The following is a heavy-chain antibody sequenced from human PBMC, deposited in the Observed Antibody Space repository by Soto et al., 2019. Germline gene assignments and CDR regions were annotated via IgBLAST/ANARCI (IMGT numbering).Heavy chain of an antibody. J-gene: IGHJ4*02. V-gene: IGHV3-48*03. CDR2: IDNSGDSI. CDR1: GFTFSSYQ. Sequence: GGSLRLSCAASGFTFSSYQMNWVRHVPGKGLEWIAYIDNSGDSIFYADSVKGRFTISRDNAKNSLHLQINSLRAEDTAVYYCARTAYYHILTGYYPFDYWGLGTLVTVTS. CDR3: ARTAYYHILTGYYPFDY. D-gene: IGHD3-9*01.